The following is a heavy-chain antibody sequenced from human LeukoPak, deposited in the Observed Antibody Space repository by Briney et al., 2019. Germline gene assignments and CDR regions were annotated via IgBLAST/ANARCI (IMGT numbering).Heavy chain of an antibody. CDR1: GFIFSSYN. CDR3: ARDRADTMVRGVITLFDY. CDR2: ISNGGGYI. Sequence: GGSLRLSCAASGFIFSSYNMNWVRQAPGKGLEWVSSISNGGGYIYYEDSVKGRFTISRDNSKNTLYLQMNSLRAEDTAVYYCARDRADTMVRGVITLFDYWGQGTLVTVSS. J-gene: IGHJ4*02. D-gene: IGHD3-10*01. V-gene: IGHV3-21*01.